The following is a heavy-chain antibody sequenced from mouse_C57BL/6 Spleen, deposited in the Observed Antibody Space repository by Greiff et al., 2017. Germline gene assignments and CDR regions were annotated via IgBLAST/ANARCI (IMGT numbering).Heavy chain of an antibody. J-gene: IGHJ4*01. CDR3: ARFPHYYGSTHAMDY. D-gene: IGHD1-1*01. CDR2: IDPSDSYT. CDR1: GYTFTSYW. V-gene: IGHV1-59*01. Sequence: QVQLQQPGAELVRPGTSVKLSCKASGYTFTSYWMHWVKQRPGQGLEWIGVIDPSDSYTNYNQKFKGKATLTVDTSSSTAYMQLSSLTSEDAAVYYCARFPHYYGSTHAMDYWGQGTSVTVSA.